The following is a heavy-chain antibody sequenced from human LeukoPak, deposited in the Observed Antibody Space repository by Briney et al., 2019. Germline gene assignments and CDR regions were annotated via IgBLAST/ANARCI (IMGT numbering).Heavy chain of an antibody. Sequence: GGSLRLSCAASGFTFSSYAMSWVRQAPGKGLEWVSAISGSGGSTYYADSVKGRFTISRDNSKNTLYLQMNSLRAEDTAVYYCAKDGGVYSSSWSDYWGQGTLVTVSS. V-gene: IGHV3-23*01. J-gene: IGHJ4*02. CDR1: GFTFSSYA. D-gene: IGHD6-13*01. CDR2: ISGSGGST. CDR3: AKDGGVYSSSWSDY.